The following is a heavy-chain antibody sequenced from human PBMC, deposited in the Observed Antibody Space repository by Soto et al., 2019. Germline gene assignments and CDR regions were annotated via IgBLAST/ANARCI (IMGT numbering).Heavy chain of an antibody. CDR3: ARDVVRGILPPLNAFDI. CDR2: IWYDGSNK. D-gene: IGHD3-10*02. Sequence: QVQLVESGGGVVQPGRSLRLSCAASGFTFSSYGMHWVRQAPGKGLEWVAVIWYDGSNKYYADSVKGRFTISRDNSKNTLYLQMNSLRAEDTAVYYCARDVVRGILPPLNAFDIWGQGTMVTVSS. CDR1: GFTFSSYG. J-gene: IGHJ3*02. V-gene: IGHV3-33*01.